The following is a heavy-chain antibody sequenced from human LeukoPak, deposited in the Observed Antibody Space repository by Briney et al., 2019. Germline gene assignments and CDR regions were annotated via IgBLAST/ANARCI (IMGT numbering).Heavy chain of an antibody. CDR3: ARHYYGSGTHLAFDI. J-gene: IGHJ3*02. CDR2: IYPGDSDT. V-gene: IGHV5-51*01. Sequence: GESLKISCKGSGFSFTNYWIGWVRQMPGKGLEWVAIIYPGDSDTRYSPSFQGQVTISADKSISTAYLQWSSLKASDTAMYYCARHYYGSGTHLAFDIWGQGTMVTVSS. D-gene: IGHD3-10*01. CDR1: GFSFTNYW.